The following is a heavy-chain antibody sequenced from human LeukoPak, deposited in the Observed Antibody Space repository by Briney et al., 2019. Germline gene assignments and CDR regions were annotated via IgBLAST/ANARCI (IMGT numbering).Heavy chain of an antibody. V-gene: IGHV3-23*01. CDR2: ISLSGGDT. Sequence: GGSLRLSCAASGFTFSRYAMSWVRQAPGKGLNWVSAISLSGGDTYYADSVKGRFTISRDNSKNTVYLQMNSLRAEDTAVYYCAKSYCTYDVCYIANFDYWGQGTLVTVSS. J-gene: IGHJ4*02. CDR1: GFTFSRYA. CDR3: AKSYCTYDVCYIANFDY. D-gene: IGHD2-8*01.